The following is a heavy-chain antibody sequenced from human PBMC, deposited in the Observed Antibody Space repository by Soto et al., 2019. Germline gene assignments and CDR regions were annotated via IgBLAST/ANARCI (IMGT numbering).Heavy chain of an antibody. V-gene: IGHV1-18*04. CDR1: GYTFTSYG. J-gene: IGHJ1*01. D-gene: IGHD4-17*01. CDR3: AMDYGDRPEYFKH. CDR2: ISPLKGRT. Sequence: QVPLVQSGPDLKRPGASMKVSCKASGYTFTSYGISWVRQAPGPGLEWMAWISPLKGRTQYSQKAQGRVTLSTDASSNAAYMAMTTMRVDDTAVYYCAMDYGDRPEYFKHWGQGTLVTVS.